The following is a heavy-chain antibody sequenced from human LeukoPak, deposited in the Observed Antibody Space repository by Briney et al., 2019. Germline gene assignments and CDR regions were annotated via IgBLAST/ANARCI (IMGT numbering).Heavy chain of an antibody. CDR3: ATTPYYGGNPYNYYMDV. CDR1: GGSFSGYY. CDR2: INHSGST. J-gene: IGHJ6*03. Sequence: SETLSLTCAVYGGSFSGYYWSWIRQPPGKGLEWIGEINHSGSTNYNPSLKSRVTISVDTSKNRFSLKLSSVTAADTAVYYCATTPYYGGNPYNYYMDVWGKGTTVTVSS. D-gene: IGHD4-23*01. V-gene: IGHV4-34*01.